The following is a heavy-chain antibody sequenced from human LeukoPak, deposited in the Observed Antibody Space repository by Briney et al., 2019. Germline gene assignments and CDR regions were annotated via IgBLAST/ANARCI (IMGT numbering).Heavy chain of an antibody. J-gene: IGHJ6*02. CDR3: GRLMGGYDSDFYGMDV. CDR2: ISYDGSNK. D-gene: IGHD5-12*01. V-gene: IGHV3-30*03. CDR1: GFTFSSFG. Sequence: HPGGSLRLSCAASGFTFSSFGMHWVRQAPGKGLEWVAVISYDGSNKYYADSVEGRFTISRDNSQNTLYLQMNSLRLEDTAVYYCGRLMGGYDSDFYGMDVWGQGTTVTVSS.